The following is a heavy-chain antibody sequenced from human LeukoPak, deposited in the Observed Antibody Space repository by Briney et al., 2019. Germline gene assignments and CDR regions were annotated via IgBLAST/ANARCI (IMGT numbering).Heavy chain of an antibody. CDR1: GFTFSSFA. J-gene: IGHJ4*02. V-gene: IGHV3-23*01. D-gene: IGHD2/OR15-2a*01. CDR2: ISGSSTST. CDR3: AKETTYNIFSPFDY. Sequence: GGSLRLSCAASGFTFSSFAMGWVRQAPGKGLEWVSGISGSSTSTYDGDSVKGRFTITRDNSRNTLYLQISSLRADDTAVYYCAKETTYNIFSPFDYWGQGTLVTVSS.